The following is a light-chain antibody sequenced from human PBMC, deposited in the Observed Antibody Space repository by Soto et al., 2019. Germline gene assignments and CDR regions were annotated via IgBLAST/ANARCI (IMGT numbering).Light chain of an antibody. Sequence: DIQMTDSPSTLSASVLYRVTITFLASQSIATYLTWYQQKPGKAPKLLIYDASSLKSGVPSRFSGSGSGTEFTLTISSLQPDDFATYYCQHYNSYPITFGQGTRLEIK. CDR3: QHYNSYPIT. CDR1: QSIATY. J-gene: IGKJ5*01. CDR2: DAS. V-gene: IGKV1-5*01.